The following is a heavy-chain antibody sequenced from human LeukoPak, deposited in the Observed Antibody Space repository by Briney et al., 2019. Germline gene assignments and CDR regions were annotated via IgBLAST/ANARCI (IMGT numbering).Heavy chain of an antibody. J-gene: IGHJ4*02. V-gene: IGHV3-48*01. Sequence: GGSLRLSCAASGFTFSSYSMNWVRQALGKGLEWISYISSSSSTIYYPDSVKGRFTISRDNAKNSLYLQMNSLRAEDTAVYYCARGYSGYDYHFDYWGQGTLVTVSS. CDR3: ARGYSGYDYHFDY. CDR2: ISSSSSTI. CDR1: GFTFSSYS. D-gene: IGHD5-12*01.